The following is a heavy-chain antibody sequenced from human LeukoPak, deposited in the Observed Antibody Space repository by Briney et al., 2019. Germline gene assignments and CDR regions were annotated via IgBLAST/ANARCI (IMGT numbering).Heavy chain of an antibody. V-gene: IGHV3-15*01. CDR1: GFTLNNAW. CDR3: TTDRYYDNSELQFQH. J-gene: IGHJ1*01. Sequence: KPGGSLRFSGAASGFTLNNAWMSWVRQAPGKGLEWLGRIKRETDGGTIDYTAPVKGRFTISRDDSRNTLYLQMDSLKIEDTAVYYCTTDRYYDNSELQFQHWGQGTLVTVSS. D-gene: IGHD3-22*01. CDR2: IKRETDGGTI.